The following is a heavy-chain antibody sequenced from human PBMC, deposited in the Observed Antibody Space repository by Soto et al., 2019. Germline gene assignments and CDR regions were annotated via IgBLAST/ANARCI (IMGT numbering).Heavy chain of an antibody. CDR1: GFTVSSNY. Sequence: LRLSCAASGFTVSSNYMSWVRQAPGKGLEWVSVIYSGGSTYYADSVKGRFTISRDNSKNTLYLQMNSLRAEDTAVYYCARERVVAATYYYYYGMDVWGQGTTVTVSS. J-gene: IGHJ6*02. CDR3: ARERVVAATYYYYYGMDV. CDR2: IYSGGST. V-gene: IGHV3-53*01. D-gene: IGHD2-15*01.